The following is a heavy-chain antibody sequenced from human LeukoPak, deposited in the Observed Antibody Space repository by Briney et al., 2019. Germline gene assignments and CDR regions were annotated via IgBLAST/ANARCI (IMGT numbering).Heavy chain of an antibody. D-gene: IGHD5-12*01. Sequence: ASVKVSCKVSGYTLTELSMHWVRQAPGKGLEWMGGFDPEDGETIYAQKFQGRVTMTEDTSISTAYMELSRLRSDDTAVYYCARAIVATMGEDYWGQGTLVTVSS. CDR3: ARAIVATMGEDY. CDR1: GYTLTELS. CDR2: FDPEDGET. J-gene: IGHJ4*02. V-gene: IGHV1-24*01.